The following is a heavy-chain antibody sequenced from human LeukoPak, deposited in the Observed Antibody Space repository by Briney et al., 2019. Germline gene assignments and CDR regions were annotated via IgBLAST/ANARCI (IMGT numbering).Heavy chain of an antibody. V-gene: IGHV3-48*03. CDR3: AKDAPYSPDY. J-gene: IGHJ4*02. CDR2: IRSSGSNI. D-gene: IGHD2-15*01. Sequence: PRGSLRLSCVASGFTFSAYEMNWVRQAPGKGLEWVSYIRSSGSNIYYADSVKGRFTISRDNSKNTLYLQMNSLRAEDTAVYYCAKDAPYSPDYWGQGTQVTVSS. CDR1: GFTFSAYE.